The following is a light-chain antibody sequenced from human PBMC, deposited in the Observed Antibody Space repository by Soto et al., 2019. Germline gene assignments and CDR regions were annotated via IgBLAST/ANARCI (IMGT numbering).Light chain of an antibody. J-gene: IGLJ1*01. Sequence: QSVLTQPPSVSGAPGQRVTISCTGSSSNIGAHYDVHWYQQLPGTAPKLLIYGNSNRPSGVPDRFSGSKSGTSASLAITGRQAEDEADYYCQSYDNSLSVDVFGTGTKLTVL. CDR1: SSNIGAHYD. V-gene: IGLV1-40*01. CDR3: QSYDNSLSVDV. CDR2: GNS.